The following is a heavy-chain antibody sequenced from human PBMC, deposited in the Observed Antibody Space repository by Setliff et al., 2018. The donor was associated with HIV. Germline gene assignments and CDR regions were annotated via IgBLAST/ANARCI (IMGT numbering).Heavy chain of an antibody. Sequence: ASGKVSCKASGYTFTTYGINWVRQAPGQGLEWMGWSSAYNGNKNYAQKLQGRVTMTTDTSTSTAYMELRCLRADDTAVYYCASDRAGDAFDIWGQGTMVTVSS. J-gene: IGHJ3*02. V-gene: IGHV1-18*01. CDR3: ASDRAGDAFDI. D-gene: IGHD3-10*01. CDR2: SSAYNGNK. CDR1: GYTFTTYG.